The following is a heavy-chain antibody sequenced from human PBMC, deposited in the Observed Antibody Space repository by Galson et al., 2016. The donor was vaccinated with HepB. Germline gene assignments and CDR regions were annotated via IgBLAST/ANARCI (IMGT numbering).Heavy chain of an antibody. J-gene: IGHJ3*01. CDR2: SSGSGTNR. V-gene: IGHV3-23*01. D-gene: IGHD3-10*01. CDR1: GLTLSNYG. Sequence: SLRLSCAASGLTLSNYGMMWVRQAPGTGLEWVSASSGSGTNRWYADSVRGRFTVSRDNSKNTLFLQMNSLRGDDTALYYCVVLISAGAFDFRGQGTMVTVSS. CDR3: VVLISAGAFDF.